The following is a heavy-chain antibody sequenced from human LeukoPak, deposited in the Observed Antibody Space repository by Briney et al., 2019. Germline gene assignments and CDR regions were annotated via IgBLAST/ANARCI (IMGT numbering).Heavy chain of an antibody. V-gene: IGHV4-34*01. J-gene: IGHJ6*03. CDR1: GGSFSGYY. Sequence: SETLSLTCAVYGGSFSGYYWSWIRQPPGKGLEWIGEINHSGNTNYNPSLKSRVTISVDTSKNQFSLKLSSVTAADTAVYYCARAPMGNYYYYYMDVWGKGTTVTVSS. CDR3: ARAPMGNYYYYYMDV. D-gene: IGHD3-10*01. CDR2: INHSGNT.